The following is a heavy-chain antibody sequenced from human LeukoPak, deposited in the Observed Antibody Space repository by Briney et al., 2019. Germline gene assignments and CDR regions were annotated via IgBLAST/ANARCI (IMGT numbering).Heavy chain of an antibody. V-gene: IGHV4-34*01. D-gene: IGHD2-15*01. CDR1: GGSFSGYY. CDR3: ARGFSHYCSGGSCSLGAFDI. J-gene: IGHJ3*02. Sequence: PSETLSLTCAVYGGSFSGYYWSWIRQPPGKGLEWIGEINHSGSTNYNPSLKSRVTISVDTSKNQFSLKLSSVTAADTAVYYCARGFSHYCSGGSCSLGAFDIWDQGTVVTVS. CDR2: INHSGST.